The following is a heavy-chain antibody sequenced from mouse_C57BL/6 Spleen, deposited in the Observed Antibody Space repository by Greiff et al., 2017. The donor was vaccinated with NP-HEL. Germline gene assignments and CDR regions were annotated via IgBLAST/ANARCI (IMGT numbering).Heavy chain of an antibody. Sequence: QLQQSGPELVKPGASVKISCKASGYTFTDYYMNWVKQSHGKSLEWIGDINPNNGGTSYNQKFKGKATLTVDKSSSTAYMELRSLTSEDSAVYYCARRYDGYYVGFAYWGQGTLVTVSA. CDR1: GYTFTDYY. CDR3: ARRYDGYYVGFAY. D-gene: IGHD2-3*01. V-gene: IGHV1-26*01. J-gene: IGHJ3*01. CDR2: INPNNGGT.